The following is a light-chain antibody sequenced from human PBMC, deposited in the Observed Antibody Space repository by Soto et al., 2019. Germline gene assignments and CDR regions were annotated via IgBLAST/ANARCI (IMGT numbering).Light chain of an antibody. CDR2: AAS. V-gene: IGKV1-12*01. CDR3: QQANDFPLS. J-gene: IGKJ4*01. CDR1: QDISSW. Sequence: DIQMTQSPSFVSASVGDRVTITCRASQDISSWLAWYQQKPGKAPNLLIYAASRLQSGVPSRFSGGGSGTDFTLTISSLQPEDFATYYYQQANDFPLSFGGGTKVEIK.